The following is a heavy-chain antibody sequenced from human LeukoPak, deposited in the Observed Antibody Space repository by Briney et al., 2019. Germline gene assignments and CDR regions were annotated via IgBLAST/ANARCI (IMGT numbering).Heavy chain of an antibody. Sequence: GGSLRLSCAASGFTFSSYAMSWVRQAPGKGLEWVSAISGSGGSTYYADSVKGRFTISRDNSKNTLYLQMNSLRAEDTAVYYCAKDHGWIQLWLLSYWGQGTLVTVSS. V-gene: IGHV3-23*01. CDR2: ISGSGGST. CDR3: AKDHGWIQLWLLSY. J-gene: IGHJ4*02. CDR1: GFTFSSYA. D-gene: IGHD5-18*01.